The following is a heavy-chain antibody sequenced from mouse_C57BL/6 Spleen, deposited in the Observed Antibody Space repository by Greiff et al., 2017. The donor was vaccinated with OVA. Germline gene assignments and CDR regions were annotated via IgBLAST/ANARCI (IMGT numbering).Heavy chain of an antibody. CDR1: GFNIKNTY. V-gene: IGHV14-3*01. D-gene: IGHD1-1*01. CDR2: IDPANGNT. Sequence: VQLKESVAELVRPGASVKLSCTASGFNIKNTYIPSSNQTPEQGLELILRIDPANGNTKYAPKFQGKATITADTSSNTAYLQLSSLTSEDTAIYYCARSSTTVVAPYYAMDYWGQGTSVTVSS. CDR3: ARSSTTVVAPYYAMDY. J-gene: IGHJ4*01.